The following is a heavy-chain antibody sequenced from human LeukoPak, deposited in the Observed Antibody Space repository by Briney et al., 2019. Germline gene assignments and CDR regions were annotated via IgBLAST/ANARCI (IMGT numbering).Heavy chain of an antibody. V-gene: IGHV1-24*01. CDR2: FDPEDSKT. J-gene: IGHJ6*02. Sequence: ASVKVSCTVSGYTLTELAMHWVRQAPGKGLEWMGGFDPEDSKTIYAQKFQGRVTMTEDTSTDTAYMELSSLRSEDTAVYYCATDRYRASGGMDVWGQGTTVTVSS. D-gene: IGHD1-20*01. CDR3: ATDRYRASGGMDV. CDR1: GYTLTELA.